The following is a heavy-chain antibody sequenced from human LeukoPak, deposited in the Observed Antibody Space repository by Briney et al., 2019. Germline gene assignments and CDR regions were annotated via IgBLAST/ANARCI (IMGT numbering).Heavy chain of an antibody. CDR2: IYHSGST. CDR1: GGSISSGDYY. Sequence: TSQTLSLTCTVSGGSISSGDYYWNWIRQPPGKGLEWIGNIYHSGSTYYNPSLKSRVSISVDTSKNQFSLKLSSVTAADTAVYYCGREPYGSGSHAPYYYYYGLDVWGQGTTVTVSS. J-gene: IGHJ6*02. V-gene: IGHV4-30-4*01. D-gene: IGHD3-10*01. CDR3: GREPYGSGSHAPYYYYYGLDV.